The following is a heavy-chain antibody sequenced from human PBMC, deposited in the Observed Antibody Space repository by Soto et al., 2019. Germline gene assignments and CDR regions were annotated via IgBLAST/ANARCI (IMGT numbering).Heavy chain of an antibody. CDR2: ISSSSSYI. J-gene: IGHJ4*02. CDR3: ATRKGSVDTVSDY. Sequence: GGSLRLSCAASGFTFSSYSMNWVRQAPGKGLEWVSSISSSSSYIYYADSVKGRFTISRDNAKNSLYLQMNSLRAEDTAVYYCATRKGSVDTVSDYWGQGTLVTVSS. V-gene: IGHV3-21*01. CDR1: GFTFSSYS. D-gene: IGHD5-18*01.